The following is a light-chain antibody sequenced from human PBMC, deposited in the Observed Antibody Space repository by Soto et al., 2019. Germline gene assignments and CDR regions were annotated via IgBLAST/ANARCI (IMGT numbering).Light chain of an antibody. CDR1: RRVGRN. CDR2: GVS. V-gene: IGKV3D-15*01. Sequence: EIVMTQSPDTLSVSPGERATLSCRASRRVGRNFAWYRLKPGQAPTLLMYGVSTRATGIPARFSGSVSGTEFTLTISSLQSEDFAVYYCQQYNNWPYTFGQGTKLEIK. J-gene: IGKJ2*01. CDR3: QQYNNWPYT.